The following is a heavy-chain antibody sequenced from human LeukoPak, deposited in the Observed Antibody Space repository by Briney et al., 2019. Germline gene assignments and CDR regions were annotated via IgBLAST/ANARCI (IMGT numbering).Heavy chain of an antibody. D-gene: IGHD6-6*01. CDR1: GGSISSYY. Sequence: SETLSLTCIVSGGSISSYYWSWIRQPPGKGLEWIGYIYYSGSTTYNPSLKSRVTISLDTSKNQFSLRLSSVTAADTAVYYCARVRTVEYSSSTAMFDAFDIWGQGTMVTVSS. CDR3: ARVRTVEYSSSTAMFDAFDI. V-gene: IGHV4-59*08. J-gene: IGHJ3*02. CDR2: IYYSGST.